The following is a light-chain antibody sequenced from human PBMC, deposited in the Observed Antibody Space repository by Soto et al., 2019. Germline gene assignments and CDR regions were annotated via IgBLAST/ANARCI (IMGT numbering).Light chain of an antibody. CDR2: SNS. Sequence: QAVVIQPPSASGTPVQRVTVSCSGGSSKIGSYTVNWYQQLPGAAPKLLIYSNSQRPSGVPDRFSASKSGTSASLAISGLQSEDEAEYYCAAWDDSLNGYVFGPGTKLTVL. CDR3: AAWDDSLNGYV. CDR1: SSKIGSYT. J-gene: IGLJ1*01. V-gene: IGLV1-44*01.